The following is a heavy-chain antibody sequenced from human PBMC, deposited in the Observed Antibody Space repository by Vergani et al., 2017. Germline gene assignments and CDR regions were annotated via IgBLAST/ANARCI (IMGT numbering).Heavy chain of an antibody. CDR1: GYTLTSYG. V-gene: IGHV1-18*04. D-gene: IGHD6-19*01. CDR2: IRAYNGNT. J-gene: IGHJ4*02. Sequence: QVQLVQSGAEVKKPGASVKVSCKASGYTLTSYGISWVRQAPGQGLEWMGWIRAYNGNTNYAQKLKGGVTMTTDTYTSTAYMALRSLRSDDTAVYYWARDTYSSGWYTSPDFDFWGEGTLVTVSS. CDR3: ARDTYSSGWYTSPDFDF.